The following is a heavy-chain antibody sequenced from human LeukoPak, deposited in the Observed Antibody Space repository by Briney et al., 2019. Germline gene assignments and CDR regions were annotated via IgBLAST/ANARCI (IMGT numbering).Heavy chain of an antibody. Sequence: ASVKVSCKASGYTFTNSYIHWVRQAPGQGLEWMGIIHSGGGSTTYGQKFQGRVTMTRDTSTSTVYMELSSLRSEDTAVYYCARDGTHYSWDYWGQGTLVTVSS. CDR3: ARDGTHYSWDY. CDR1: GYTFTNSY. CDR2: IHSGGGST. V-gene: IGHV1-46*01. D-gene: IGHD4-11*01. J-gene: IGHJ4*02.